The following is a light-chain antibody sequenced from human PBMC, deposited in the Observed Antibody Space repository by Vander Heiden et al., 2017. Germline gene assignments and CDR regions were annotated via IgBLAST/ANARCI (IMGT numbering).Light chain of an antibody. J-gene: IGLJ2*01. CDR3: ESYDSSLSGSI. Sequence: QSVLTPPPSSSWPPERAVTFSCTCRSPTIGAGSYVHWYQQLPGTAPKLLIYGKSNRPSGVPDRFSGSKSGTPASLAITGLQAEDEADYYCESYDSSLSGSIFGGGTKLTVL. CDR2: GKS. CDR1: SPTIGAGSY. V-gene: IGLV1-40*01.